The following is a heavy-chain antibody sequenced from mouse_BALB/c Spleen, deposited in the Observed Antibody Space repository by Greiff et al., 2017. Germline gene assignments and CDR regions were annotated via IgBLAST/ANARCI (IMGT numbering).Heavy chain of an antibody. V-gene: IGHV5-4*02. CDR3: ARERDGNYPYAMDY. Sequence: EVQGVESGGGLVKPGGSLKLSCAASGFTFSDYYMYWVRQTPEKRLEWVATISDGGSYTYYPDSVKGRFTISRDNAKNNLYLQMSSLKSEDTAMYYCARERDGNYPYAMDYWGQGTSVTVSS. CDR2: ISDGGSYT. D-gene: IGHD2-1*01. J-gene: IGHJ4*01. CDR1: GFTFSDYY.